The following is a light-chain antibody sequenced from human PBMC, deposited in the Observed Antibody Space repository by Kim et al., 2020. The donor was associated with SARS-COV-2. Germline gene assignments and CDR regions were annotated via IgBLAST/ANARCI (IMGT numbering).Light chain of an antibody. V-gene: IGLV2-14*03. CDR2: DVS. J-gene: IGLJ2*01. Sequence: LTQPASVSGSPGQSITISCTGTSSDVGGYNYVSWYQQHPGKAPKLMIYDVSNRPSGVSNRFSGSKSGNTASLTISGLQAEDEADYYCSSYTSRTVFGGGTQLTVL. CDR3: SSYTSRTV. CDR1: SSDVGGYNY.